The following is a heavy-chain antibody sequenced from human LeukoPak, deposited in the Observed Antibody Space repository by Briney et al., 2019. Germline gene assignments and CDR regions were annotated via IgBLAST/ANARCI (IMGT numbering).Heavy chain of an antibody. CDR3: AAPGGGEHSYFDY. CDR2: ITPNGGST. V-gene: IGHV1-46*01. CDR1: GDTFTNYY. Sequence: GASVKVSCKASGDTFTNYYLHWVRQAPGQGLERIGIITPNGGSTSFLQEFQGRVTITRDTSTSTVYMELSSLKSEDTAVYYCAAPGGGEHSYFDYWGQGTLVTVPS. J-gene: IGHJ4*02. D-gene: IGHD1/OR15-1a*01.